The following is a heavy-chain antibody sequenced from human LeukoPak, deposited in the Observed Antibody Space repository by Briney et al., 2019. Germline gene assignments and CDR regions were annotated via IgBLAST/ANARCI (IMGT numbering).Heavy chain of an antibody. CDR3: ARDLIAAAGTGIDY. CDR1: GFTVSSSY. V-gene: IGHV3-53*05. D-gene: IGHD6-13*01. CDR2: IYSGGST. Sequence: GGSLRLSCAASGFTVSSSYMSGVRQAPGKGLEGVSIIYSGGSTYYADSVKGRFIISRDNSKNTLYLQMNSLRAEDTAVYYCARDLIAAAGTGIDYWGQGTLVTVSS. J-gene: IGHJ4*02.